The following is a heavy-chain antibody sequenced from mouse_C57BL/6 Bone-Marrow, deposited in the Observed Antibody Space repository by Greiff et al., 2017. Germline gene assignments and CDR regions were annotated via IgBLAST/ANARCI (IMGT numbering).Heavy chain of an antibody. CDR1: GFSLTSSA. Sequence: VKLVESGPGLVAPSQSLSITCTVSGFSLTSSAIRWVRQPPGKGLAWLGVIWTGGGTNYNSALKSRLSISKDNSKSQVFLKMNSLQTDDTARYDCARNPYYGSVYFDDWGQGTTLTVAS. V-gene: IGHV2-9-1*01. D-gene: IGHD1-1*01. J-gene: IGHJ2*01. CDR3: ARNPYYGSVYFDD. CDR2: IWTGGGT.